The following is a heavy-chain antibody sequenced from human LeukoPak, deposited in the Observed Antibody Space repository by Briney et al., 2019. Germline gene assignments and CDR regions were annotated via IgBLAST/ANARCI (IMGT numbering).Heavy chain of an antibody. D-gene: IGHD5-18*01. J-gene: IGHJ4*02. Sequence: GGSLRLSCAASGFTFSSYAMSWVRQAPGKGLEWVSAISGSGGSTYYADSVKGRFTISRDNSKNTLYLQMNSLRAEDTAVYYCAKAVDRAMVTGDYFDYWGQGTLVIVSS. CDR1: GFTFSSYA. V-gene: IGHV3-23*01. CDR3: AKAVDRAMVTGDYFDY. CDR2: ISGSGGST.